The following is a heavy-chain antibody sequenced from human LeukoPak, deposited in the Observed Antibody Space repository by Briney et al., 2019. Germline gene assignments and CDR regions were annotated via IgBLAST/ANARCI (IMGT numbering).Heavy chain of an antibody. CDR1: GGSISSYY. J-gene: IGHJ6*03. CDR2: IYTSGST. D-gene: IGHD4-17*01. CDR3: AREGVDDYGDYYSYYYYMDV. Sequence: SETLSLTCTVSGGSISSYYWSWIRQPAGKGLEWIGRIYTSGSTNYNPSLKSRVTMSVDTSKNQFSLKLSSVTAADTAVYYCAREGVDDYGDYYSYYYYMDVWGKGTTVTVSS. V-gene: IGHV4-4*07.